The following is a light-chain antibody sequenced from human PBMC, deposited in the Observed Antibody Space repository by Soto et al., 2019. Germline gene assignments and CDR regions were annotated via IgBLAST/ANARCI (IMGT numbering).Light chain of an antibody. CDR2: AAS. V-gene: IGKV3-20*01. Sequence: EIVLTQSPGTLSLSPGERATLSCRASQSVSSYYLAWYQQKPGHAPRLLIYAASSRATGIPDRFSGGGSGTDFTLTISRLEPEDFAVYYCQQCGSSPWTFGQGTKVEIK. J-gene: IGKJ1*01. CDR3: QQCGSSPWT. CDR1: QSVSSYY.